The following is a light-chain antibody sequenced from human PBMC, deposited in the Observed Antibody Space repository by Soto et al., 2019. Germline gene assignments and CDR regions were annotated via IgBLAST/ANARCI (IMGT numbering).Light chain of an antibody. CDR3: QYSGSASGWT. CDR1: QSVSSSY. Sequence: EIVMTQSPATLSVSPGERATLSCRASQSVSSSYLAWYQQKPGQAPRLLIYGASSRATGIPDRFSGSGSGTDFTLTISRLEPEDFAVYYCQYSGSASGWTFGRGTKVDIK. J-gene: IGKJ1*01. V-gene: IGKV3-20*01. CDR2: GAS.